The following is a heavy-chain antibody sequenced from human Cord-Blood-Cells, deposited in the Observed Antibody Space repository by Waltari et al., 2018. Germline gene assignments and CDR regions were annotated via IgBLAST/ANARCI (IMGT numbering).Heavy chain of an antibody. Sequence: QLQLQESGPGLVKPSETLSLTCTVSGGSISSSSYYWGWIRQPPGKGLEWIGSIPYSGGTYYNPSLKSRVTISVDTSKNQFSRKLSSVTAADTSVYYCARSPTTVTTQFDYWGQGTLVTVSS. CDR2: IPYSGGT. J-gene: IGHJ4*02. CDR3: ARSPTTVTTQFDY. D-gene: IGHD4-17*01. CDR1: GGSISSSSYY. V-gene: IGHV4-39*07.